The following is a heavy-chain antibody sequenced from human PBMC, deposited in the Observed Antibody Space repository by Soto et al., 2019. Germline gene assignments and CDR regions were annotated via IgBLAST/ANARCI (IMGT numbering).Heavy chain of an antibody. D-gene: IGHD2-2*01. CDR1: GFTFSSYA. Sequence: PGGSLRLSCAASGFTFSSYAMSWVRQAPGKGLEWVSAISGSGGSTYYADSVKGRFTISRDNSKNTLYLQMNSLRAEDTAVYYCARVKGYCSSTSCYGRGDAFDIWGQGTMVTVSS. CDR3: ARVKGYCSSTSCYGRGDAFDI. V-gene: IGHV3-23*01. CDR2: ISGSGGST. J-gene: IGHJ3*02.